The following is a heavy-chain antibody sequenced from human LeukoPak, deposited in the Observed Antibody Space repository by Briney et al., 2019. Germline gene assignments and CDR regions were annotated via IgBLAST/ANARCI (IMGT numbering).Heavy chain of an antibody. D-gene: IGHD2-2*01. CDR1: GGTFSSYA. J-gene: IGHJ6*03. V-gene: IGHV1-69*05. CDR2: IIPIFGTA. Sequence: ASVKVSCKASGGTFSSYAISWVRQAPGRGLGWMGGIIPIFGTANYAQKFQGRVTITTDESTSTAYMELSSLRSEDTAVYYCARGLQYQLLKALGYYYMDVWGEGTTVTVSS. CDR3: ARGLQYQLLKALGYYYMDV.